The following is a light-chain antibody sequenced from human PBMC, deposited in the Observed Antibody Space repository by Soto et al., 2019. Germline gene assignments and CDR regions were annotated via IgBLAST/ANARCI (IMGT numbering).Light chain of an antibody. CDR2: KAS. V-gene: IGKV1-5*03. CDR1: QSIISSV. Sequence: DIQMTQSPSTLSASVGDRVTITCRASQSIISSVLAWYQHKPGKPPKLLIYKASTLQSGVPSRFSGSGSGTEFTLTISSLQPDDFGTYYCQQYKSYYTFGQGTKVDI. J-gene: IGKJ2*01. CDR3: QQYKSYYT.